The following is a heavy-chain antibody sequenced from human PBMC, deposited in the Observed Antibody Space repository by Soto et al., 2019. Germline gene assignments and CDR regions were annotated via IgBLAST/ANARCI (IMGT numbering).Heavy chain of an antibody. J-gene: IGHJ3*02. V-gene: IGHV1-58*02. Sequence: ASVKISCKTSGFTFTSSAMQWVRQARGQRLEWIGWIVVGSGNTNYAQKFQERVTITRDMSTSTAYMELSSLRSEDTAVYYCAADLTGYDILTGYYGPDAFDIWGQGTMVTVSS. CDR1: GFTFTSSA. CDR2: IVVGSGNT. CDR3: AADLTGYDILTGYYGPDAFDI. D-gene: IGHD3-9*01.